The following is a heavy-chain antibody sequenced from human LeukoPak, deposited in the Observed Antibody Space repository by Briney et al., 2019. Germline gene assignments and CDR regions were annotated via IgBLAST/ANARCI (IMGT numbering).Heavy chain of an antibody. D-gene: IGHD1-20*01. CDR2: INPNSGGT. J-gene: IGHJ3*02. CDR3: ARALITGTVEPTPNDAFDI. Sequence: ASVKVSCKASGYTFTGYYMHWVRQAPGQGLEWMGWINPNSGGTNYAQKFQGRVTMTRDTSISTAYMELSRLRSDDTAVYYCARALITGTVEPTPNDAFDIWGQGTMVTVSS. CDR1: GYTFTGYY. V-gene: IGHV1-2*02.